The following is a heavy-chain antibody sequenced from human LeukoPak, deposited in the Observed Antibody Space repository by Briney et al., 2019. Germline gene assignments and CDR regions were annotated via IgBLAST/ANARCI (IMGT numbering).Heavy chain of an antibody. CDR1: GFTFSSYS. CDR3: ARLIGQPQNYGMDV. J-gene: IGHJ6*02. Sequence: GGSLRLSCAASGFTFSSYSMNWVRQAPGKGLEWVSSISSSSSYIYYADSVKGRFTISRDNAKNSLYLQMNSLRAEDTAVYYRARLIGQPQNYGMDVWGQGTTVTVSS. V-gene: IGHV3-21*01. CDR2: ISSSSSYI.